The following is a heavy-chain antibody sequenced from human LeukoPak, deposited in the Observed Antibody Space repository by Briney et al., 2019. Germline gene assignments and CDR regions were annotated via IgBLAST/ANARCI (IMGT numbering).Heavy chain of an antibody. CDR2: IYYSGST. D-gene: IGHD3-22*01. V-gene: IGHV4-59*01. J-gene: IGHJ4*02. CDR3: ARVDSSDNQFVY. CDR1: GFTFSSYA. Sequence: GSLRLSCAASGFTFSSYAMSWIRQPPGKGLEWIGYIYYSGSTNYNPSLKSRVTISVDTSKNQFSLKLSSVTAADTAVYYCARVDSSDNQFVYWGQGTLVTVSS.